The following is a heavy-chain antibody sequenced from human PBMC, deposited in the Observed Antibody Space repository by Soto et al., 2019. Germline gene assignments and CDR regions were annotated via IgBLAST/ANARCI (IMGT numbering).Heavy chain of an antibody. CDR1: GFTFSKFA. CDR3: AASYYYDSSGYFDLDY. CDR2: LVVGSGKT. J-gene: IGHJ4*02. D-gene: IGHD3-22*01. V-gene: IGHV1-58*01. Sequence: ASVKVSCKTSGFTFSKFAVQWVRPARGQGPEWIGGLVVGSGKTDYAQKFRERVTMTRDMSTTTAYLELSSLKSEDTAVYYCAASYYYDSSGYFDLDYWGQGTQVTVSS.